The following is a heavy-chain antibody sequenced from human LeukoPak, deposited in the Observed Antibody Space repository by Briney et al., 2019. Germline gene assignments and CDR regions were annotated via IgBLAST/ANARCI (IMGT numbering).Heavy chain of an antibody. CDR1: GFTFSSYA. V-gene: IGHV3-23*01. CDR2: ISGSGGST. D-gene: IGHD6-13*01. CDR3: AKRIAAAGTGNWFDP. J-gene: IGHJ5*02. Sequence: PGGSLRLSCAASGFTFSSYAMSWVRQVSGKGLEWVSVISGSGGSTYYADSVKGRFTISRDNSKNTLYLQMNSLRAEDTAVYYCAKRIAAAGTGNWFDPWGQGTLVTVSS.